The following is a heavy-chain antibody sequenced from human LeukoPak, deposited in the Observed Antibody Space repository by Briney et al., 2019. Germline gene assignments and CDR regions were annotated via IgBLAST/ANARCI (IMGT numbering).Heavy chain of an antibody. CDR3: ARDLYSSSLE. Sequence: ASVKVSCKASGYTFTSYGISWVRQAPGQGLEWMGWINPNSGGTNYAQEFQGRVTMTRDTSISTAYMELSRLRSDDTAVYYCARDLYSSSLEWGQGTLVTVSS. D-gene: IGHD6-13*01. J-gene: IGHJ4*02. CDR1: GYTFTSYG. V-gene: IGHV1-2*02. CDR2: INPNSGGT.